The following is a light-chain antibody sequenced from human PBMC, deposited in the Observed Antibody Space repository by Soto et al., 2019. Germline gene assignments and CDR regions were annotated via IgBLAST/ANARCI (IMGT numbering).Light chain of an antibody. CDR3: LQDYHLPIT. CDR1: QSSSSSY. Sequence: VLTQSPVTLSLSPGEGATLSCRASQSSSSSYLSWYQQKPGQAPRLVIYGASTRATGIPARFSGSGRGSGTDFTLTTSSLHPEDFAVYYCLQDYHLPITFGQGTRLEIK. CDR2: GAS. V-gene: IGKV3D-7*01. J-gene: IGKJ5*01.